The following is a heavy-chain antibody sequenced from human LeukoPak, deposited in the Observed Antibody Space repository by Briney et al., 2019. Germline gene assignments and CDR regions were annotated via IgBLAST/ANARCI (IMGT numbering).Heavy chain of an antibody. Sequence: SETLSLTCAVYGGSFSGYYWSWIRQPPGKGLEWIGEINHSGSTNYNPSLKSRVTISVDTSKNQFSLKLSSVTAADTAVYYCARPARITMVRGVTWFDPWGQATLVTVSS. CDR3: ARPARITMVRGVTWFDP. V-gene: IGHV4-34*01. D-gene: IGHD3-10*01. CDR1: GGSFSGYY. J-gene: IGHJ5*02. CDR2: INHSGST.